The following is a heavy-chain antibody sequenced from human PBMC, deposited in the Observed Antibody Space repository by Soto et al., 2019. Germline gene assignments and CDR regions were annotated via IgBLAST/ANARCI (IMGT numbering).Heavy chain of an antibody. CDR2: IIPIFGTA. D-gene: IGHD4-17*01. Sequence: SVKVSCKASGGTFSSYAISCVRQAPGQGLEWMGGIIPIFGTANYVQKFQGRVTITADESTSTAYMELSSLRSEDTAVYYCASRGARLRTDAFDIWGQGTMVTVSS. J-gene: IGHJ3*02. CDR3: ASRGARLRTDAFDI. V-gene: IGHV1-69*13. CDR1: GGTFSSYA.